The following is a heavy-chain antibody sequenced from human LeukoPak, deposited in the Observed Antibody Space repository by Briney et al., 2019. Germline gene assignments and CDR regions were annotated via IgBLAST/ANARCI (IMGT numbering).Heavy chain of an antibody. D-gene: IGHD3-10*01. CDR1: GFTLSTYW. Sequence: GGSLRLSCTASGFTLSTYWMSWVRQAPGKGLEWVANTREDGSEKYYVDSVKGRFTISRDNAKNSLYLQMNSLRAEDTAVYYCARELAGHYYGSGSSFDYWGQGTLVTVSS. J-gene: IGHJ4*02. V-gene: IGHV3-7*01. CDR2: TREDGSEK. CDR3: ARELAGHYYGSGSSFDY.